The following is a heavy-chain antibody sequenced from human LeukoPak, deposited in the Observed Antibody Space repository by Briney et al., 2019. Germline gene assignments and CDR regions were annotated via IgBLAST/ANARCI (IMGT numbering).Heavy chain of an antibody. CDR3: ARRYYYDSSGYYTTFDY. D-gene: IGHD3-22*01. Sequence: PSETLSLTCAVYGGSFSGYYWSWIRQPPGKGLEWIGSIYYSGSTYYNPSLKSRVTISVDTSKNQFSLKLSSVTAADTAVYYCARRYYYDSSGYYTTFDYWGQGTLVTVSS. CDR2: IYYSGST. V-gene: IGHV4-34*01. J-gene: IGHJ4*02. CDR1: GGSFSGYY.